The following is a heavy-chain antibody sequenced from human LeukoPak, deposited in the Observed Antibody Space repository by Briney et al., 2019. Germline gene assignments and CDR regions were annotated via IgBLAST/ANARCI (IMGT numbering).Heavy chain of an antibody. CDR3: ARGIHYYDSSGYSQDAFDI. D-gene: IGHD3-22*01. Sequence: GGSLRLSCAASGFTFSDYYMSWIRQAPGKGLEWVSYISSSGSTIYYADSVKGRFTISRDNAKNSLYLQMNSLRAEDTAVYYCARGIHYYDSSGYSQDAFDIWGQGTMVTVSS. V-gene: IGHV3-11*04. CDR2: ISSSGSTI. CDR1: GFTFSDYY. J-gene: IGHJ3*02.